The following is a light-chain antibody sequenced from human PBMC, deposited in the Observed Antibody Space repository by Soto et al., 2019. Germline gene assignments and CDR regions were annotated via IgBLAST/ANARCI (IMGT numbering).Light chain of an antibody. V-gene: IGKV3-20*01. CDR2: AAS. CDR1: QSVSSSY. CDR3: QHFGTSQLT. Sequence: EIVLTQSPGTLSLSPGERATLSCRASQSVSSSYLAWYQQKPGQAPRLLIYAASSRATGIPDRFSGSGSGTDFTLTINRLEPEDFAVYYCQHFGTSQLTFGGGTKVEIK. J-gene: IGKJ4*01.